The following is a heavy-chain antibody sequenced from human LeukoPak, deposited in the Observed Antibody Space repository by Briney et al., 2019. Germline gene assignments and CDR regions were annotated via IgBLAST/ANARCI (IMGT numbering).Heavy chain of an antibody. Sequence: KASETLSLTCTVSGGSISSYYWSWIRQPPGKGLEWIGYIFYSGNTNYNPSLKSRVTISVDTSKNQFSLMLSSVTAADTAVYYCARVVGNWFDPWGQGTLVTVSS. CDR2: IFYSGNT. CDR1: GGSISSYY. D-gene: IGHD1-26*01. CDR3: ARVVGNWFDP. J-gene: IGHJ5*02. V-gene: IGHV4-59*01.